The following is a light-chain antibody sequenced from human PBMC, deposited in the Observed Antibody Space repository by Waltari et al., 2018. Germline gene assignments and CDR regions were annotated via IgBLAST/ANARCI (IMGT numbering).Light chain of an antibody. V-gene: IGLV1-44*01. CDR2: SND. CDR1: NSNNGSKT. CDR3: AAWDDSLNGWV. J-gene: IGLJ3*02. Sequence: QSALTQPPSASGTPGQRDTMYCSGSNSNNGSKTVNWYQQFPGTAPKVLIYSNDQRPSGVPDRVSGSKSGTSASLAISGLQSEDEADYYCAAWDDSLNGWVFGGGTKLTVL.